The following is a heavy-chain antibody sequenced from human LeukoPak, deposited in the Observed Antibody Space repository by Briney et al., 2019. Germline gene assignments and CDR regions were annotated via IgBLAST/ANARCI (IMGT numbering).Heavy chain of an antibody. CDR3: ARDYGSSWYYFDY. CDR2: IWFDGTKE. Sequence: GGSLRLSCAASGFTFSSYEMNWVRQAPGKGLQWVAFIWFDGTKEYYADSVKGRFTISRDNAKNSLYLQMNSLRAEDTAVHYCARDYGSSWYYFDYWGQGILVTVSS. CDR1: GFTFSSYE. D-gene: IGHD6-13*01. V-gene: IGHV3-48*03. J-gene: IGHJ4*02.